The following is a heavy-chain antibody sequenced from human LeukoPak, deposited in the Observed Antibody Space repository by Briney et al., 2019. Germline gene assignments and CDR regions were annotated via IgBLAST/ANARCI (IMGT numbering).Heavy chain of an antibody. V-gene: IGHV4-39*01. CDR3: ARNGFVTRTQRPNWFDP. J-gene: IGHJ5*02. Sequence: PSETLSLTCTVSGGSISSSSYSWGWIRQPPGKGLEWIGSIYYSGCTYYNPSLKSRVTISVDTSKNQFSLKLSSVTAADTAVYYCARNGFVTRTQRPNWFDPWGQGTLVTVSS. D-gene: IGHD3-10*01. CDR1: GGSISSSSYS. CDR2: IYYSGCT.